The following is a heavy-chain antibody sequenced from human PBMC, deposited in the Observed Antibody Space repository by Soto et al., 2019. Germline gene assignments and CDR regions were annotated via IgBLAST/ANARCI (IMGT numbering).Heavy chain of an antibody. Sequence: QVQLVESGGGVVQPGRSLRLSCTVSGFIFSNYGLHWVRQAPGKGLQWLAVISYDGSSKYYADSLKGRFTISRDNSKSAVYLQMNSLAPQDTAAYYCALGQGLDYWGQGTLVTVSP. CDR1: GFIFSNYG. J-gene: IGHJ4*02. CDR3: ALGQGLDY. CDR2: ISYDGSSK. V-gene: IGHV3-30*03.